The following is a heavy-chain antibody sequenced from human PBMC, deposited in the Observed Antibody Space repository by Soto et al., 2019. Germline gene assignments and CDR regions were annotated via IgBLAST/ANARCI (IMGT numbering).Heavy chain of an antibody. CDR3: AREFSSSYWFDP. CDR1: GYTFTTFY. CDR2: INPSDDTT. J-gene: IGHJ5*02. Sequence: ASVKVSCKTSGYTFTTFYIHWARQAPGQGLEWMGNINPSDDTTVFSQKFQGRVTMTRDTSSNTVYMERSSLRSEDTSVYYCAREFSSSYWFDPWGQGTLVTVSS. V-gene: IGHV1-46*01.